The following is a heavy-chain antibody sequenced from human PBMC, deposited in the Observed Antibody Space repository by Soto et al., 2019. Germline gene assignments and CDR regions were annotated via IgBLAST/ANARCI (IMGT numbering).Heavy chain of an antibody. CDR2: INPTGSP. V-gene: IGHV4-34*01. Sequence: FETLSLTCVVYGGSLTGYYWSWIRPPPGRGLEWIGEINPTGSPKYNPSLMSRVTISVDTSKNQFSMKLSSVTAADTAVFYCARSREQWLVDAFDIWGQGTMVTVSS. CDR3: ARSREQWLVDAFDI. D-gene: IGHD6-19*01. CDR1: GGSLTGYY. J-gene: IGHJ3*02.